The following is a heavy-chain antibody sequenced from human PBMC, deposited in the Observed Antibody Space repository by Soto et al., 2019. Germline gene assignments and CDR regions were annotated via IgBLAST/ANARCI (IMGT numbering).Heavy chain of an antibody. J-gene: IGHJ5*02. CDR1: GYTFTSYG. CDR3: ARTLFRGYSYGLEDNWFDP. Sequence: ASVKVSCKASGYTFTSYGISWVRQAPGQGLEWMGWISAYNGNTNYAQKLQGRVTMTTDTSTSTAYMELRSLRSDDTAVYYCARTLFRGYSYGLEDNWFDPWRQGTLVTVSS. D-gene: IGHD5-18*01. V-gene: IGHV1-18*01. CDR2: ISAYNGNT.